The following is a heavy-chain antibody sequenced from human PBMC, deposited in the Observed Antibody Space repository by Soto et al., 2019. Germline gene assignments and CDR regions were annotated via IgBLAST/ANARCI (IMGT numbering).Heavy chain of an antibody. Sequence: SETLSLTCTVSGGSISSSSYYWGWIRQPPGKGLEWFGSMYYSGSSYYNPSLKSRVTIFVDTSKNQFSLKLSSVTAADTAVYYCARLSAAGNYYYYGMDVWGQGTTVTVSS. CDR2: MYYSGSS. CDR1: GGSISSSSYY. V-gene: IGHV4-39*01. J-gene: IGHJ6*02. D-gene: IGHD6-13*01. CDR3: ARLSAAGNYYYYGMDV.